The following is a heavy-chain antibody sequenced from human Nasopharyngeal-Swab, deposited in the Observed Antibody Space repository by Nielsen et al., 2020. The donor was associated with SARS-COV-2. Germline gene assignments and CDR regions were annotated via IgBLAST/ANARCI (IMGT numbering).Heavy chain of an antibody. D-gene: IGHD6-13*01. J-gene: IGHJ4*02. CDR2: IYSGGST. Sequence: WIRQPPGKGLEWVSVIYSGGSTYYADSVKGRFTISRHNSKNTLYLQMNSLRAEDTAVYYCARDHGSWYRSFDYWGQGTLVTVSS. CDR3: ARDHGSWYRSFDY. V-gene: IGHV3-53*04.